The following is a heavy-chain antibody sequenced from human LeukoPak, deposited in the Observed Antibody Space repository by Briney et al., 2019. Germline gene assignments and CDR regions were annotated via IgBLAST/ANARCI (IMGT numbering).Heavy chain of an antibody. Sequence: GGSLRLSCAASGFTFSSYATHWVRQAPGKGPEWVAVISYDGSNKYYADSAKGRFTISRDNSKNTLYLQMNSLRAEDTAVYYCARGITHKLSDSSWFPKRAYLADYWGQGTLVTVSS. CDR1: GFTFSSYA. CDR3: ARGITHKLSDSSWFPKRAYLADY. D-gene: IGHD6-13*01. J-gene: IGHJ4*02. CDR2: ISYDGSNK. V-gene: IGHV3-30-3*01.